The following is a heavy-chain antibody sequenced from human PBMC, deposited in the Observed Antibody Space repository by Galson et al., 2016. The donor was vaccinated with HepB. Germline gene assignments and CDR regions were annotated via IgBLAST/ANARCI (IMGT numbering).Heavy chain of an antibody. Sequence: SVKVSCKASGYTFTTYGISWVRQAPGQGLEWMGWISTYSGDTNHAQELQGRVTMTTDRSTNTAYMELRNLKSDDTAVYYCVRDRDRTLDYWGQGTQVTVSS. CDR3: VRDRDRTLDY. D-gene: IGHD1-7*01. J-gene: IGHJ4*02. CDR1: GYTFTTYG. V-gene: IGHV1-18*01. CDR2: ISTYSGDT.